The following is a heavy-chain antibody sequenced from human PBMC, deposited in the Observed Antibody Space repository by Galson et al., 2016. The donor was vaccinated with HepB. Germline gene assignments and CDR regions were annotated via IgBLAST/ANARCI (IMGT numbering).Heavy chain of an antibody. CDR2: IYYSGST. CDR3: SRAPRGVGDC. Sequence: SETLSLTCTVSGASISSSSYFWGWIRQPPGKGLEWIGTIYYSGSTYYNPSLKSRVTISVDTSRNQFSLRLSSVTAADTAVYYCSRAPRGVGDCWGQGTLVTVSS. D-gene: IGHD3-10*01. V-gene: IGHV4-39*01. CDR1: GASISSSSYF. J-gene: IGHJ4*02.